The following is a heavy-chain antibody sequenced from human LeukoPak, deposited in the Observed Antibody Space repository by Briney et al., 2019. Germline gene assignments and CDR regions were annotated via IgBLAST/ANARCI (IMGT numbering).Heavy chain of an antibody. Sequence: GGSLRLSCAASGFNFSSYAMHWVRQAPGEGLEWVGLISYGGIDKYYADSVKGRFTISRDSSKRTLYLQMNSLRAEDTAMYYCARESWSDSVAFDIWGLGTMVIVHS. J-gene: IGHJ3*02. CDR3: ARESWSDSVAFDI. CDR1: GFNFSSYA. V-gene: IGHV3-30*04. D-gene: IGHD3-3*01. CDR2: ISYGGIDK.